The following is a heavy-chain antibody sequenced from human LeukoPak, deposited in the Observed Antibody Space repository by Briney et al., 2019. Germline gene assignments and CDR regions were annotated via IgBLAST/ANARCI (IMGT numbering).Heavy chain of an antibody. CDR1: GGSISSYY. D-gene: IGHD6-13*01. V-gene: IGHV4-59*01. J-gene: IGHJ4*02. CDR2: IYYSGST. CDR3: ARGGVAAAGSGYHFDY. Sequence: SETLSLTCTVSGGSISSYYWSWIRQPPGKGLEWIGYIYYSGSTNYNPSLKSRVTISVDTSKNQFSLKLSSVTAADTAVYYCARGGVAAAGSGYHFDYWGQGTLVTVSS.